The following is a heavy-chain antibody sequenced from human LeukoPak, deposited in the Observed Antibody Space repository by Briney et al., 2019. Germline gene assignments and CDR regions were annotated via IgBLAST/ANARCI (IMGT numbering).Heavy chain of an antibody. Sequence: ASAKVSCKASGYTFTGYYMHWVRQAPGQGLEWMGRINPNSGGTNYAQKFQGRVTMTRDTSISTAYMELSRLRSDDTAVYYCARGLGYCSSTSCSYNPWGQGTLVTVSS. CDR2: INPNSGGT. D-gene: IGHD2-2*01. V-gene: IGHV1-2*06. J-gene: IGHJ5*02. CDR3: ARGLGYCSSTSCSYNP. CDR1: GYTFTGYY.